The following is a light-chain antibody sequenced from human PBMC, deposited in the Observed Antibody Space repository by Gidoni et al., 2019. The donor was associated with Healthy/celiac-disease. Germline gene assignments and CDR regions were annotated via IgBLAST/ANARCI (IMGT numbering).Light chain of an antibody. V-gene: IGKV3-15*01. J-gene: IGKJ2*01. CDR2: GAS. Sequence: DIVMTQSPATLSVSPGERATLSCRASQSVSSNLAWYQQKPGQAPRLLIYGASTRATGIPARFSGSGSGTEFTLTISSLQSEDFAVYYCQQYNNWFMYTFGQGTKLEIK. CDR3: QQYNNWFMYT. CDR1: QSVSSN.